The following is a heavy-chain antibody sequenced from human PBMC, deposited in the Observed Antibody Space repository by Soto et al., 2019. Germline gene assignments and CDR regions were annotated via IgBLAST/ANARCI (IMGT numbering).Heavy chain of an antibody. D-gene: IGHD3-22*01. Sequence: SVKVSCKASGGTFSSYAISWVRQAPGQGLEWMGGIIPIFGTANYAQKFQGRVTITADECTSTAYMELSSLRSEDTAVYYCARVTYYYDSSGYLNWFDPWGHGTLVTVSS. J-gene: IGHJ5*02. CDR3: ARVTYYYDSSGYLNWFDP. CDR2: IIPIFGTA. V-gene: IGHV1-69*13. CDR1: GGTFSSYA.